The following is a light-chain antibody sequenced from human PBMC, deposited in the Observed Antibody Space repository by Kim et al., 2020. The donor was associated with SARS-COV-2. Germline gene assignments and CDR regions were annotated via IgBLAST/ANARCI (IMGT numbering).Light chain of an antibody. Sequence: SPGQSVTISCTATSADIGDYNYVGWYQQQPGKAPKLIIYDVNKWPSGVPHRFSGSKSGTTASLTISGLQAEDEADYYCCAYAARWVFGGGTQLTVL. CDR3: CAYAARWV. CDR1: SADIGDYNY. J-gene: IGLJ3*02. CDR2: DVN. V-gene: IGLV2-11*03.